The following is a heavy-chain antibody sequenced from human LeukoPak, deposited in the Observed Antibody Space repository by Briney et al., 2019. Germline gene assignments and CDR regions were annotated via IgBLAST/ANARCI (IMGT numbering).Heavy chain of an antibody. J-gene: IGHJ4*02. D-gene: IGHD2-2*01. V-gene: IGHV3-9*01. CDR1: GFTFGDYA. Sequence: GRSLRLSCAASGFTFGDYAMHWVRHAPGKGLEWVSGISWDSVHIGYADSVKGRFTISRDNAKNSLYLQMNSLRAEDTALYYCVKEPAAKYYFDYWGQGTLVTV. CDR3: VKEPAAKYYFDY. CDR2: ISWDSVHI.